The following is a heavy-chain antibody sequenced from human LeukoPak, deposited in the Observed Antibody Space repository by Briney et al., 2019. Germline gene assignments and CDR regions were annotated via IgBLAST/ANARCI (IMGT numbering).Heavy chain of an antibody. V-gene: IGHV4-59*01. Sequence: SETLSLTCTVSGGSISSYYWSWIRQPPGKGLEWIGYIYYSGSTNYNPSLKSRVTISVDTSKNQFSLKLSSVTAADTAVYYCARDVEPISAMDKRDWYFDLWGRGTLVTVSS. CDR2: IYYSGST. J-gene: IGHJ2*01. CDR3: ARDVEPISAMDKRDWYFDL. CDR1: GGSISSYY. D-gene: IGHD5-18*01.